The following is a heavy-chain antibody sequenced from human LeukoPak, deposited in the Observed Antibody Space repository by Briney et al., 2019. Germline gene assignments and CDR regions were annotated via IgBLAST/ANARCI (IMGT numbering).Heavy chain of an antibody. J-gene: IGHJ2*01. Sequence: GASVKVSCKASGYTFANYGISWVRLARGQRLEWMGWTSTYNDNTNYAQKFQDRVTMTTDTSTNTAYMELRSLRSDDTAVYYCARGQIYWYFDLWGRGTLVTVSS. V-gene: IGHV1-18*01. CDR3: ARGQIYWYFDL. CDR2: TSTYNDNT. CDR1: GYTFANYG.